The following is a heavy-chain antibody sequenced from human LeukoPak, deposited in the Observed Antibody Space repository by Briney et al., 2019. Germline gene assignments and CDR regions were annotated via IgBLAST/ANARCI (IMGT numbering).Heavy chain of an antibody. CDR2: ISGSGGTT. J-gene: IGHJ4*02. D-gene: IGHD3-22*01. CDR1: GFTFSNYA. V-gene: IGHV3-23*01. CDR3: AKGPYDSSGYYPPFDY. Sequence: GGSLRLSCAASGFTFSNYAMSWVRQAPGRGLEWVSAISGSGGTTYYADSVKGRFTISRDNSKNTLYLQMNSLRAEDTAVYYCAKGPYDSSGYYPPFDYWGQGTLVTVSS.